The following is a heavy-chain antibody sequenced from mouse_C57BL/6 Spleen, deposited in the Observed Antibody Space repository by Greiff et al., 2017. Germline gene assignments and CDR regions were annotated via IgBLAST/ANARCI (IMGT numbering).Heavy chain of an antibody. V-gene: IGHV5-17*01. CDR1: GFTFSDYG. D-gene: IGHD1-1*01. CDR3: ASPITTVVGYAMDY. Sequence: EVKVVESGGGLVKPGGSLKLSCAASGFTFSDYGMHWVRQAPEKGLEWVAYISSGSSTIYYADTVKGRFTISRDNAKNTLFLQMTSLRSEDTAMYYCASPITTVVGYAMDYWGQGTSVTVSS. CDR2: ISSGSSTI. J-gene: IGHJ4*01.